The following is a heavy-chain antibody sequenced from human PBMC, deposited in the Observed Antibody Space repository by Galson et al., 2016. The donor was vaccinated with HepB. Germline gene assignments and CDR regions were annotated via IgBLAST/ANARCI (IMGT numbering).Heavy chain of an antibody. CDR1: GYTFTDYY. V-gene: IGHV1-2*02. CDR3: ARGATIAANFNWFDP. D-gene: IGHD6-13*01. CDR2: NNPNSGGT. J-gene: IGHJ5*02. Sequence: SVKVSCKASGYTFTDYYMHWVRQAPGQGLEWMGWNNPNSGGTNYAQKFPGRVTMTRDTSISTADMELSRLTSDDTAIYYCARGATIAANFNWFDPWGQGTLVTVSS.